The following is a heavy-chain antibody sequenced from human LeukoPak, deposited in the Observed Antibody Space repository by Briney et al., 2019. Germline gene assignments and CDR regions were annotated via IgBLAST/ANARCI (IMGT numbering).Heavy chain of an antibody. CDR2: ISSSGSTM. V-gene: IGHV3-11*04. J-gene: IGHJ4*02. D-gene: IGHD1-26*01. Sequence: GGSLRLSCAASGFIFSDYYMSWIRQAPGKGLEWVSYISSSGSTMYYTDSVKGRFTISRDNAKDSLYLQMNSLRAEDTAVYYCARKTSGSYGYFDYWGQGTLVTVSS. CDR3: ARKTSGSYGYFDY. CDR1: GFIFSDYY.